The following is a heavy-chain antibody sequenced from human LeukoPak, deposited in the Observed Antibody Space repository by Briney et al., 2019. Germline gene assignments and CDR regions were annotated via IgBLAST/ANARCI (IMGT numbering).Heavy chain of an antibody. D-gene: IGHD5-12*01. CDR3: ARVLSGGASEGVY. J-gene: IGHJ4*02. CDR2: ISSSGSSI. Sequence: GGSLRLSCAASGFTFSSYEMNWVRQAPGKGLEWVSYISSSGSSIHYADSVKGRFTISRDNAKNSLYLQMNSLRVEDTALYYCARVLSGGASEGVYWGQGTLVTVSS. V-gene: IGHV3-48*03. CDR1: GFTFSSYE.